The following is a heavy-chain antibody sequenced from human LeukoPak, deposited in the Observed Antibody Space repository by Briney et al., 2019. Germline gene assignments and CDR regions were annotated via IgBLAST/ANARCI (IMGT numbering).Heavy chain of an antibody. CDR2: ISSSSSYI. J-gene: IGHJ4*02. D-gene: IGHD5-18*01. CDR1: GFTFSSYS. CDR3: ARDCQGGTAMVPY. V-gene: IGHV3-21*01. Sequence: PGGSLRLSCAASGFTFSSYSMIWVRQAPGKGLEWVSSISSSSSYIYYADTVKGRFTISRDNAKNTLYMQMNSLRAEDTAVYYCARDCQGGTAMVPYWGRGHLVPVS.